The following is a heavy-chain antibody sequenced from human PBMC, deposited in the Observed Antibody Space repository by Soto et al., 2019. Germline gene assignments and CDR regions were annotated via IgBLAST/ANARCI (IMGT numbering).Heavy chain of an antibody. CDR2: IRSQPYGGTA. CDR1: GFPFGNFL. Sequence: GGSLILSCTASGFPFGNFLMSWFRQAPGKGMEWVGFIRSQPYGGTAEYAASVRGRFTISRDDSKGIAYLQMNSLQTEDSGVYYCIGSFPFWSQGTLVTVSS. CDR3: IGSFPF. J-gene: IGHJ4*02. D-gene: IGHD3-10*01. V-gene: IGHV3-49*03.